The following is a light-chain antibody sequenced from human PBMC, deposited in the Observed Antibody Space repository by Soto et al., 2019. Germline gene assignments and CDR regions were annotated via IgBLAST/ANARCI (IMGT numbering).Light chain of an antibody. J-gene: IGKJ5*01. Sequence: DRVMTQSPDTLSASPGERVSLSCRASQSVNHNLAWYQQKPGQAPRLLIYGASTRATGIPARFSGSGSGTEFTLTISGLQSEDFAVYYCQTYDSWPLFGQGTRLEIK. CDR2: GAS. CDR1: QSVNHN. CDR3: QTYDSWPL. V-gene: IGKV3-15*01.